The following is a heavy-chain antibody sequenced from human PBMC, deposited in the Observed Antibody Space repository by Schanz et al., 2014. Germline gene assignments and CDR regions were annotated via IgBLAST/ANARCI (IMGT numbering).Heavy chain of an antibody. CDR2: ISGTGGEK. V-gene: IGHV3-30*04. Sequence: QVQLVESGGGVVQPGRSLRLSCAASGFSFSTYAMHWVRQAPGKGLRCVAVISGTGGEKYYADSVKGRFTISRDISKNTLSQPMDDLRGDGPGMYYCVTWSTTSLYQDYWGQGTLVSVSA. CDR1: GFSFSTYA. D-gene: IGHD1-26*01. J-gene: IGHJ4*02. CDR3: VTWSTTSLYQDY.